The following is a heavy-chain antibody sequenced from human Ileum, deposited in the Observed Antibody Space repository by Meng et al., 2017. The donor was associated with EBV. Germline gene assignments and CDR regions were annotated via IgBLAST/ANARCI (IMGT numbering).Heavy chain of an antibody. CDR1: GGYISSYY. V-gene: IGHV4-59*08. Sequence: QLPLQGWGPGRGNHSESLSLTCTVTGGYISSYYCRWIRQHPGKGWEWIGYIYYSGRTHYNPSLKSRVSISVATSKNQFYLNLSSVTDAVTAVYYCARGGWSLDYWGQGTLVTVSS. CDR2: IYYSGRT. J-gene: IGHJ4*02. CDR3: ARGGWSLDY. D-gene: IGHD2-15*01.